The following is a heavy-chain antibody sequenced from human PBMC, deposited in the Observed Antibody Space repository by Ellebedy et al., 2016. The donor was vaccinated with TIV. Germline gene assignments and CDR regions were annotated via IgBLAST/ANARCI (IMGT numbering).Heavy chain of an antibody. CDR1: GFTFSDYN. J-gene: IGHJ3*02. D-gene: IGHD1-26*01. Sequence: GESLKISXAASGFTFSDYNMSWIRQAPGKGLEWVSYISSSSSYTNYADSVKGRFTISRDNAKNSLYLQMNSLRAEDTAVYYCARESGSYPDAFDIWGQGTMVTVSS. CDR3: ARESGSYPDAFDI. V-gene: IGHV3-11*06. CDR2: ISSSSSYT.